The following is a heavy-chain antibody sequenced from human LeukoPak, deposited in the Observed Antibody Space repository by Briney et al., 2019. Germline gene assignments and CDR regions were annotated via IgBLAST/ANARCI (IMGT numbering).Heavy chain of an antibody. J-gene: IGHJ4*02. Sequence: GASVKVSCKASGYTFTSYGISWVRQAPGQGLEWMGWISAYNGNTNYAQKLQGRVTMTTDTSTSTAYMELRSLRSDDTAVYYCARGRSSGWYSNYYFDCWGQGTLVTVSS. CDR1: GYTFTSYG. D-gene: IGHD6-19*01. CDR2: ISAYNGNT. V-gene: IGHV1-18*01. CDR3: ARGRSSGWYSNYYFDC.